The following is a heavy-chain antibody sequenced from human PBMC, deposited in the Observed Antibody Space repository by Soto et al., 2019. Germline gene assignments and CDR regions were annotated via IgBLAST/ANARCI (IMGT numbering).Heavy chain of an antibody. CDR2: INHTGSP. J-gene: IGHJ1*01. D-gene: IGHD2-21*01. Sequence: LSLTCAVYGGPFNNYYWSWIRQSPTKGLEWIGEINHTGSPNYNPSLKSRVTISIDTSKKQISLKLSSVTAADTAVYYCASQVGIPNNRVGVVWGQGTLVTVSS. V-gene: IGHV4-34*01. CDR1: GGPFNNYY. CDR3: ASQVGIPNNRVGVV.